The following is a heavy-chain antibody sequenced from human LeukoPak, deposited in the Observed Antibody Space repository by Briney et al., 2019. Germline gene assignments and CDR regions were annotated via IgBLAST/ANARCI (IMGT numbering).Heavy chain of an antibody. Sequence: SETLSPTRAVSGGALSSYYCSSIRQPPGPGLEWIGYIYYSVSTKYHPSLRSRVAISVDTYKNPLSLKLRSVAAAPTRVYPCASSSSSYEVAIDYWGQGTLVTVSS. D-gene: IGHD6-6*01. V-gene: IGHV4-59*01. CDR2: IYYSVST. CDR3: ASSSSSYEVAIDY. CDR1: GGALSSYY. J-gene: IGHJ4*02.